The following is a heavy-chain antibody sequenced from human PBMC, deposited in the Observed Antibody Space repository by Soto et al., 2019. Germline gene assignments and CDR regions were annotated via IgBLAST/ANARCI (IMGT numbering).Heavy chain of an antibody. Sequence: QVQLVQSGGEVKKPGASVKVSCKASGDTVTKYGISWVRLAPGQGLEWLGWISFYNGHTNYALKFQDRITFTTDTSTSTASMELRSLTADDTAVYYCARATSIAVAGKETWGQGTLVTVSS. CDR3: ARATSIAVAGKET. D-gene: IGHD6-19*01. V-gene: IGHV1-18*01. J-gene: IGHJ4*02. CDR1: GDTVTKYG. CDR2: ISFYNGHT.